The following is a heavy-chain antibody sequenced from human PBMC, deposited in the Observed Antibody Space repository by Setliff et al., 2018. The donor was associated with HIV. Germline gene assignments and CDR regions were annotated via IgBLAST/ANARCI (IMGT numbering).Heavy chain of an antibody. D-gene: IGHD4-17*01. CDR2: IIPILGIP. J-gene: IGHJ4*02. Sequence: SVKVSCKASGGIVSINWVRQAPGQRLEWMGGIIPILGIPNYAQKFQERVTITRDMSTNTAYMELSSLRFEDAAVYYCAAGNYGDYGRFDYWGQGTLVTVSS. CDR3: AAGNYGDYGRFDY. V-gene: IGHV1-69*10. CDR1: GGIVS.